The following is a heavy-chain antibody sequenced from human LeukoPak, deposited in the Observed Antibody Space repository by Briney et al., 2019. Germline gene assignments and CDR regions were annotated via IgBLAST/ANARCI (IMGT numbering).Heavy chain of an antibody. Sequence: PGGSLRLSCAASGFTVSSNYMNWVRQAPGKGLEGVSVTYSGGSTYYADSVKGRFTISRDNSKNTLYLQMNSLRADDTAVYFCARDGHGSGSYSSRVGSYYYYGMDVWGQGTTVTVSS. CDR2: TYSGGST. D-gene: IGHD3-10*01. V-gene: IGHV3-66*02. CDR1: GFTVSSNY. CDR3: ARDGHGSGSYSSRVGSYYYYGMDV. J-gene: IGHJ6*02.